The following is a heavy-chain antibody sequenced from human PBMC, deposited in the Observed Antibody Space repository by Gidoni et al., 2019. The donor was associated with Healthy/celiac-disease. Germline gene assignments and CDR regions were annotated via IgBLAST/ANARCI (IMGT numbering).Heavy chain of an antibody. D-gene: IGHD6-19*01. CDR3: AREVLYSSGWYFDY. Sequence: QVQLVESGGGVVQPGRSLRLSCAASGFTFSSYGMHWVSQAPGKGLEWVAVIWYDGSNKYYADSVKGRFTISRDNSKTTLYLQMNSLRAEDTAVYYCAREVLYSSGWYFDYWGQGTLVTVSS. J-gene: IGHJ4*02. V-gene: IGHV3-33*01. CDR1: GFTFSSYG. CDR2: IWYDGSNK.